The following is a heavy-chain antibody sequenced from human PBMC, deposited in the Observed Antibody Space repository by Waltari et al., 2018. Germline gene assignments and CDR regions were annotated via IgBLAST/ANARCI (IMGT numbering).Heavy chain of an antibody. V-gene: IGHV3-11*01. J-gene: IGHJ6*02. CDR2: FSSRVYTI. D-gene: IGHD2-21*02. CDR1: GFSFSDYY. CDR3: ARDLRDSRTHHSYFYGMDV. Sequence: QVQLVESGGGLVKPGGSLRLSCAASGFSFSDYYLSWLRKAPGKGPGWDYEFSSRVYTISYADPGKGRFTISRENAKQSLFLQMNSLRAEDTAVYYCARDLRDSRTHHSYFYGMDVWGQGTSVTVSS.